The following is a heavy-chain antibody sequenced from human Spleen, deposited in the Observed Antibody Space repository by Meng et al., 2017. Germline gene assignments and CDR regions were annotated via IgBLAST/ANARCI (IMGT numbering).Heavy chain of an antibody. CDR2: IYYSGST. J-gene: IGHJ4*02. CDR1: GGSISSSSYY. Sequence: SETLSLTCTVSGGSISSSSYYWGWIRQPPGKGLEWIGSIYYSGSTYYNPSLKSRVTISVDTSKNQFSLKLSSVTAADTAVYYCVGDSGYDTLDYWGQGTLVTVSS. V-gene: IGHV4-39*07. D-gene: IGHD3-3*01. CDR3: VGDSGYDTLDY.